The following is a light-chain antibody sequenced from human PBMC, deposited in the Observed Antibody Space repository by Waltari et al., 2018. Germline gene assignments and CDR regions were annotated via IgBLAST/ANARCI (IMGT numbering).Light chain of an antibody. CDR2: DAA. Sequence: EIVLTQSPATLSLSPGERATLSCRASQSVSSYLAWYQQKPGQAPRLRIYDAANRATGIPAGFSGSGSGTDFTLTISSLEPEDFAVYYCQQRSNWRGLTFGGGTKVEIK. J-gene: IGKJ4*01. CDR1: QSVSSY. V-gene: IGKV3-11*01. CDR3: QQRSNWRGLT.